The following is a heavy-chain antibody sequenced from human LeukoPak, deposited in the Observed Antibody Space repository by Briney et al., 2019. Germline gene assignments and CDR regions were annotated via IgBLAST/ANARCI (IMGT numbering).Heavy chain of an antibody. CDR1: GFTFGNYG. Sequence: PGGSLRLSCAASGFTFGNYGMNWVCQVPGPGMERVSSINWNGGSTGYANSVKGRFTNFRDNARNSLYLQINSLRVEDTALYHCAREGSDCSGGRCDSPPHFYMDGWVKETTVTVSS. J-gene: IGHJ6*03. CDR2: INWNGGST. V-gene: IGHV3-20*01. CDR3: AREGSDCSGGRCDSPPHFYMDG. D-gene: IGHD2-15*01.